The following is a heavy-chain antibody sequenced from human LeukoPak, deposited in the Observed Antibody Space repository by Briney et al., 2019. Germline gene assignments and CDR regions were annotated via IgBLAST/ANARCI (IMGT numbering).Heavy chain of an antibody. CDR2: ITGSGGDA. CDR3: AKGLKGCSGSSCYYFFDF. D-gene: IGHD2-15*01. V-gene: IGHV3-23*01. Sequence: GGSLRLSCAASGFTFSNYAMNRVRQAPGKGLEWVSSITGSGGDAYYADSVKGRFTISRDNSKNTLDLQMNSLRAEDTAVYYCAKGLKGCSGSSCYYFFDFWGQGALITVSS. J-gene: IGHJ4*02. CDR1: GFTFSNYA.